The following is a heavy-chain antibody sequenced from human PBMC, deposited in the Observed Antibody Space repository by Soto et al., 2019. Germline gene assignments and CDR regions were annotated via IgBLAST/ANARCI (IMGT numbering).Heavy chain of an antibody. CDR1: GFTLSSYA. Sequence: GGSLRLSCAASGFTLSSYAMHRVRQAPGKGLEWVAVISYDGSNKYYADSVKGRFTISRDNSKNTLYLQMTSLRADDTAVYYCAKDRRAGGNYGFYSDFWGQGALVTVSS. CDR3: AKDRRAGGNYGFYSDF. V-gene: IGHV3-30-3*02. CDR2: ISYDGSNK. J-gene: IGHJ4*02. D-gene: IGHD1-7*01.